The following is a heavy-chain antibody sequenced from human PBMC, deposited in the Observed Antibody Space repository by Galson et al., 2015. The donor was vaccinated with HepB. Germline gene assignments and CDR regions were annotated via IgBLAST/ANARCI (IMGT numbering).Heavy chain of an antibody. CDR2: VSSDECNK. CDR3: ARTFYFDY. V-gene: IGHV3-30*04. J-gene: IGHJ4*02. CDR1: GFTFSAYA. Sequence: SLRLSCAASGFTFSAYAMHWVRQAPGKGLEWVALVSSDECNKYYADSVRGRFTISRDNSRNTVYLQMNSLRAEDTAVYYCARTFYFDYWGQGTLVTVSS.